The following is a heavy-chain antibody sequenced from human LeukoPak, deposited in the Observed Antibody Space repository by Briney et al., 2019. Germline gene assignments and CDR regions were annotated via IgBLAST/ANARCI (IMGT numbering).Heavy chain of an antibody. CDR3: ARDGSSGYYYGMDV. J-gene: IGHJ6*02. Sequence: TGGSLRLSCAASGFTFSSYGMHWVRQAPGKGLEWVAVIWYDGSITYYADSVEGRFSISRDNSQNTLSLQMNSLRAEDTALYYCARDGSSGYYYGMDVWGQGTTVTVSS. CDR2: IWYDGSIT. V-gene: IGHV3-33*01. D-gene: IGHD3-22*01. CDR1: GFTFSSYG.